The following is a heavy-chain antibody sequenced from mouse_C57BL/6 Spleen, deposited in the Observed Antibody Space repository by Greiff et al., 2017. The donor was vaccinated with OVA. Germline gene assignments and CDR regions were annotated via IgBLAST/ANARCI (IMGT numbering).Heavy chain of an antibody. D-gene: IGHD1-1*02. CDR2: IYPGDGDT. J-gene: IGHJ3*01. CDR3: AREGGDVERFAY. V-gene: IGHV1-82*01. CDR1: GYAFSSSW. Sequence: QVQLQQSGPELVKPGASVKISCKASGYAFSSSWMNWVKQRPGTGLEWIGRIYPGDGDTNYNGKFKGKATLTADKSSSTAYMQLSSLTSEDSAVYVCAREGGDVERFAYWGQGTLVTVSA.